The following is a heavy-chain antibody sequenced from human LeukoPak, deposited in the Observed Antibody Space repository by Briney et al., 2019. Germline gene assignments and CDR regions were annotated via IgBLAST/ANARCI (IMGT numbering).Heavy chain of an antibody. Sequence: SETLSLTCTVSGGSISSYYWSWIRQPAGKGLEWIGRIYTSGSTNYSPSLKSRVTMSVDTSKNQFSLKLSSVTAADTAVYYCARADTYYYDSPLDYWGQGTLVTVSS. D-gene: IGHD3-22*01. CDR2: IYTSGST. J-gene: IGHJ4*02. CDR3: ARADTYYYDSPLDY. V-gene: IGHV4-4*07. CDR1: GGSISSYY.